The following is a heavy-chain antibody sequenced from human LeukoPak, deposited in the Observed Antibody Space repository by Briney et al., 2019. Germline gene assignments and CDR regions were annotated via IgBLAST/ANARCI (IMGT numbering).Heavy chain of an antibody. D-gene: IGHD6-13*01. CDR1: GYTFTNYF. CDR2: INPNTVGT. J-gene: IGHJ4*02. CDR3: ARVGGSWYLRLGS. V-gene: IGHV1-2*02. Sequence: ASVKVSCKASGYTFTNYFMHWVRQAPGQGLEWMGWINPNTVGTTYAQKFQGRVTMTRDTSISTAYMELNSLRSDDTAVYYCARVGGSWYLRLGSWGQGTLVTVSS.